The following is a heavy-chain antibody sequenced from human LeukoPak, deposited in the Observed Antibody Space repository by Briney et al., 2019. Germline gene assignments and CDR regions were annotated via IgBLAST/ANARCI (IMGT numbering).Heavy chain of an antibody. CDR1: GFTFSSYA. J-gene: IGHJ5*01. D-gene: IGHD3-10*01. Sequence: PGGSLRLSCAASGFTFSSYAMGWVRQAPGKGLEWVSSISATGVSTYFAASVRGRFTISRDNSKNTQYLQMNSLRAKDTAVYYCAKGSGRYGSGSFSDSWGQGTLVTVSS. V-gene: IGHV3-23*01. CDR3: AKGSGRYGSGSFSDS. CDR2: ISATGVST.